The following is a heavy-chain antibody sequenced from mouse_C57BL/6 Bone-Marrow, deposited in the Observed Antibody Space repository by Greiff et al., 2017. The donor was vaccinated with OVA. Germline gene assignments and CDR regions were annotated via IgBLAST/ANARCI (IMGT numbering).Heavy chain of an antibody. CDR2: IDPETGGT. D-gene: IGHD3-3*01. Sequence: LQESGAELVRPGASVTLSCKASGYTFTDYEMHWVKQTPVHGLEWIGAIDPETGGTAYNQKFKGKAILTADKSSSTAYMELRSLTSEDSAVYYCTRERTVPARDYAMDYWGQGTSVTVSS. CDR3: TRERTVPARDYAMDY. V-gene: IGHV1-15*01. J-gene: IGHJ4*01. CDR1: GYTFTDYE.